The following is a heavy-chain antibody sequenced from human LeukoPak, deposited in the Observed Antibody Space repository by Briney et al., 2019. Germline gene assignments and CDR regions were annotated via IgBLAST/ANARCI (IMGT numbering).Heavy chain of an antibody. CDR1: GFTFSSYW. CDR2: IKQDGSEK. Sequence: GGSLRLSCAASGFTFSSYWMSWVRQAPGKGLEWVANIKQDGSEKYYVDSVKGRFTISRDNSKNTLYLQMHSLRAEDTAVYYCAIYGGSATNAFDIWGQGTMVTVSS. D-gene: IGHD5-12*01. J-gene: IGHJ3*02. V-gene: IGHV3-7*03. CDR3: AIYGGSATNAFDI.